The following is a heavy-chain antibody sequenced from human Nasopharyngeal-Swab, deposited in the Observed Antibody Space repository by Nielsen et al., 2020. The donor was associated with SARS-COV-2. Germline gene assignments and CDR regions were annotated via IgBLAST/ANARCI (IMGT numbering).Heavy chain of an antibody. CDR3: ARDDYDILTGYPRGYYYGMDV. J-gene: IGHJ6*02. D-gene: IGHD3-9*01. CDR1: GGTFSSYA. CDR2: IIPIFGTA. V-gene: IGHV1-69*13. Sequence: SVKVSCKASGGTFSSYAISWVRRAPGQGLEWMGGIIPIFGTANYAQKFQGRVTITADESTSTAYMELSSLRSEDTAVYYCARDDYDILTGYPRGYYYGMDVWGQGTTVTVSS.